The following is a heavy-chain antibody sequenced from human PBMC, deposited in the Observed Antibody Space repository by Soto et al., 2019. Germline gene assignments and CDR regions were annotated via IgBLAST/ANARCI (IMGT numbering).Heavy chain of an antibody. D-gene: IGHD6-13*01. CDR2: IYSGGST. J-gene: IGHJ6*02. CDR1: GFTVSSNY. CDR3: ARQRIAAAPTKYYYGMDV. V-gene: IGHV3-53*01. Sequence: GGSLRLSCAASGFTVSSNYMSWVRQAPGKGLEWVSVIYSGGSTYYAGSVKGRFTISRDNSKNTLYLQMNSLRAEDTAVYYCARQRIAAAPTKYYYGMDVWGQGTTVTVSS.